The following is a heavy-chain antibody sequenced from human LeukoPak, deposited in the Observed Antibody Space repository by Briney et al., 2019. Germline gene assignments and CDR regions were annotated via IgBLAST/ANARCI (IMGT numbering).Heavy chain of an antibody. D-gene: IGHD6-19*01. CDR2: ISGSGGST. V-gene: IGHV3-23*01. Sequence: PGGSLRLSCAASGFTFSSYAMSWVRQAPGKGLEWVSAISGSGGSTYYADSVKGRFTISRDNFKNTLYLQMNSLRAEDTAVYYCAKARYSSGWYYGMDVWGQGTTVTVSS. J-gene: IGHJ6*02. CDR3: AKARYSSGWYYGMDV. CDR1: GFTFSSYA.